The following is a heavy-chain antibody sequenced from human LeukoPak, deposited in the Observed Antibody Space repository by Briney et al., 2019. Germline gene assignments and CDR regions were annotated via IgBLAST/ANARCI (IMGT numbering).Heavy chain of an antibody. CDR2: ISYDGSNK. Sequence: PGGSLRLSCAASGFTFSSYAMHWVRQAPGKGLEWVAVISYDGSNKYYADSVKGRFTISRDNSKNTLYLQMNSLRAEDTAVYYCARAQGVDTAMPSIFDYWGQGTLVTVSS. J-gene: IGHJ4*02. V-gene: IGHV3-30*04. D-gene: IGHD5-18*01. CDR1: GFTFSSYA. CDR3: ARAQGVDTAMPSIFDY.